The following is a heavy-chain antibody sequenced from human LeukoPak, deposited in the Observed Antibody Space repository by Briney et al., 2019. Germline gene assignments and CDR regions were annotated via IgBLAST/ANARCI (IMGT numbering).Heavy chain of an antibody. CDR2: IYHSGST. CDR1: GYSISSGYY. J-gene: IGHJ5*02. CDR3: ARDMSYDYVWGTHDP. V-gene: IGHV4-38-2*02. Sequence: SETLSLTCTVSGYSISSGYYWGWIRQPPGKGLEWIGSIYHSGSTYYNPSLKSRVTISVDTSKNQFSLKLSSVTAADTPVYYCARDMSYDYVWGTHDPWGQGTLVTVSS. D-gene: IGHD3-16*01.